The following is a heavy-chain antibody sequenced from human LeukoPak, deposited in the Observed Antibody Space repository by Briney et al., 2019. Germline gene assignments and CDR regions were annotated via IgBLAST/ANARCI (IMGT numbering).Heavy chain of an antibody. Sequence: GGSLRLSCAASGFTFSNYAMHWVRQAPGKGLGGVARVHGDGGLTHYAASVEGRFTISRDNAKNMLYLQMHSLRAEDTALYFCVRDGDDYNFDYWGQGSLVTVSS. J-gene: IGHJ4*02. CDR3: VRDGDDYNFDY. V-gene: IGHV3-74*01. D-gene: IGHD5-24*01. CDR1: GFTFSNYA. CDR2: VHGDGGLT.